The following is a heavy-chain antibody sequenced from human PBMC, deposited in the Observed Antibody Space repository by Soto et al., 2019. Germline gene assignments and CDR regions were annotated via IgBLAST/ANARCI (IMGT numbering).Heavy chain of an antibody. J-gene: IGHJ6*02. CDR2: IWYDGSNK. CDR3: ARDRGPSYCSSTSCYSNGMDV. V-gene: IGHV3-33*01. CDR1: GFTFSSYG. D-gene: IGHD2-2*01. Sequence: QVQLVESGGGVVQPGRSLRLSCAASGFTFSSYGMHWVHQAPGKGLEWVAVIWYDGSNKYYADSVKGRFTISRDNSKNTLYLQMNSLRAEDTAVYYCARDRGPSYCSSTSCYSNGMDVWGQGTTVTVSS.